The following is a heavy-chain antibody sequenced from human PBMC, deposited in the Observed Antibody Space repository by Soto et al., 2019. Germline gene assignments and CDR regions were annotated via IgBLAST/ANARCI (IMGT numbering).Heavy chain of an antibody. V-gene: IGHV3-74*01. J-gene: IGHJ4*02. Sequence: AGGSLRLSCAASGFTFSTYWMHWVRQIPGKGLVWVSHIDSDGSIITYVFFFKGLFTISRDNAKNTVYLQMSSLRADVSAVYYCVRDDFGLGIDYWGRGTLATVSS. CDR3: VRDDFGLGIDY. CDR2: IDSDGSII. CDR1: GFTFSTYW. D-gene: IGHD1-26*01.